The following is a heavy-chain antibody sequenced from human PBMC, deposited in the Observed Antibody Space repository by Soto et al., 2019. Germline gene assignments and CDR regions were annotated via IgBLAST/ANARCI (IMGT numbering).Heavy chain of an antibody. CDR3: ARDRGYSCFDY. J-gene: IGHJ4*02. V-gene: IGHV3-7*01. Sequence: RWSLRLSCAASGFTFSSSWMNWVRQAPGKGLEWVAGIKEDGSEKYYVDFVKGRFTISRDNVENSLYLQMNSLRGEDTAVYFCARDRGYSCFDYWGLGTLVTVSS. CDR2: IKEDGSEK. D-gene: IGHD5-18*01. CDR1: GFTFSSSW.